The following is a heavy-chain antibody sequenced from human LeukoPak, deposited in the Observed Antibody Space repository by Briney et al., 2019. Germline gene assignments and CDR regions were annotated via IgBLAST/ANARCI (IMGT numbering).Heavy chain of an antibody. V-gene: IGHV1-69*04. J-gene: IGHJ6*03. CDR1: GGTFSSYT. CDR2: IIPILGIA. D-gene: IGHD2-2*01. CDR3: ARDGCSSTSCYDYYYMDV. Sequence: ASVKVSCKASGGTFSSYTISWVRQAPGQGLEWMGRIIPILGIANCAQKFQGRVTITADKSTSTAYMELSSLRSEDTAVYYCARDGCSSTSCYDYYYMDVWGKGTTVTVSS.